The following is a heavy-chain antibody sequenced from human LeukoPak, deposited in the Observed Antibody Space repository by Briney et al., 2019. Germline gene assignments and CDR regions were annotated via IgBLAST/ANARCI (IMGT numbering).Heavy chain of an antibody. Sequence: GGSLRLSCAASGFTFSSYWMNWFRQAPGKGLGWVSRIASDGSSTTYADSVKGRFSISRDNAKNTLYLQMNSLRVEDTAVYYCARDRYVGATTAGDSDSWGQGTLVTVSS. V-gene: IGHV3-74*01. J-gene: IGHJ4*02. CDR1: GFTFSSYW. CDR2: IASDGSST. CDR3: ARDRYVGATTAGDSDS. D-gene: IGHD1-26*01.